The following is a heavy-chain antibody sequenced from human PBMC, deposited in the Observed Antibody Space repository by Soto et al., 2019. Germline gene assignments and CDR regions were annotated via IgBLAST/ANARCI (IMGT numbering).Heavy chain of an antibody. D-gene: IGHD6-19*01. V-gene: IGHV3-23*01. J-gene: IGHJ4*02. CDR1: GFNFKKFA. Sequence: EVQLLESGGGVVQSGGSLRLSCEASGFNFKKFAMGWVRQAPGEGLEWVSGISCCGGSTFYADSVKGRFSLARDDSKNTLSLQLNSLRVEDTAHYYCAKADGEQWLIPHLDNWGQGTLVTVS. CDR3: AKADGEQWLIPHLDN. CDR2: ISCCGGST.